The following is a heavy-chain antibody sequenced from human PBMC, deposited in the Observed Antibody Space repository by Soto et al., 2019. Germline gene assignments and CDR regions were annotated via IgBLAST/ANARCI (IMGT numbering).Heavy chain of an antibody. CDR2: IKQDGSEK. J-gene: IGHJ6*03. CDR3: ARGFDDYGDYVRYYYYMDV. D-gene: IGHD4-17*01. V-gene: IGHV3-7*01. CDR1: GFTFSSYW. Sequence: GGSLRLSCAASGFTFSSYWMSWVRQAPGKGLEWVANIKQDGSEKYYVDSVKGRFTISRDNAKNSLYLQMNSLRAEDTAVYYCARGFDDYGDYVRYYYYMDVWGKGTTVTVSS.